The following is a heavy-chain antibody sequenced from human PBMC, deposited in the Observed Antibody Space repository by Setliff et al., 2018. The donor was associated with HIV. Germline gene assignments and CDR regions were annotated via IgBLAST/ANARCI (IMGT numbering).Heavy chain of an antibody. CDR1: GYTFSDHY. Sequence: ASVKVSCKSSGYTFSDHYIHWVRQAPGQGLQWMGWINPRSGVTKYAQKFQGRFIMTTDTTINTLYMELERLTSDDTALYYCARDDEMGTVTEHYYYGMGVWGQGTTVTVSS. V-gene: IGHV1-2*02. D-gene: IGHD4-4*01. J-gene: IGHJ6*02. CDR2: INPRSGVT. CDR3: ARDDEMGTVTEHYYYGMGV.